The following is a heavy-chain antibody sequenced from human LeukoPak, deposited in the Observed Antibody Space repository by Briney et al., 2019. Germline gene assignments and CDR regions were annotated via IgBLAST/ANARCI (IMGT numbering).Heavy chain of an antibody. D-gene: IGHD4-17*01. CDR1: GFTFTTYW. CDR3: AKARTRTVSSLFDI. CDR2: ISGSGGST. J-gene: IGHJ3*02. Sequence: GGSLRLSCAASGFTFTTYWMHWVRQAPGKGLEWVSAISGSGGSTYYADSVKGRLTISRDNSKNTLYLQMNSLRAEDTAVYYCAKARTRTVSSLFDIWGQGTMVTVSS. V-gene: IGHV3-23*01.